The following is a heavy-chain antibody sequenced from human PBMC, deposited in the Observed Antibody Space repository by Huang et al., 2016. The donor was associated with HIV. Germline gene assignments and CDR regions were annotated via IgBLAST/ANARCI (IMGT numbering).Heavy chain of an antibody. V-gene: IGHV3-21*01. Sequence: EVQLVESGGGLVKPGGSLRLSCAASGFSLDSYNMYWVRQTPGKGRPWVSSIRPSSSFLDDADSVKGRFSISRDNAKNSLYVQMNNLRGEDTAVYYCARDRGQQLSPFDSWGQGTLVTVSS. CDR2: IRPSSSFL. D-gene: IGHD6-13*01. CDR1: GFSLDSYN. CDR3: ARDRGQQLSPFDS. J-gene: IGHJ4*02.